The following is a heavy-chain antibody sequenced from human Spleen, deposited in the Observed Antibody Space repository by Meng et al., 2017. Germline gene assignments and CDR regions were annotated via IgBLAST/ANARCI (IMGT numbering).Heavy chain of an antibody. V-gene: IGHV1-2*06. Sequence: QVQLGQSGAAVKKTGASVKVFCKASEYTFTGYYLHWVRQDPGQGLEWMGHIIPNSGDTIYAPKFQSRVSMTADTSIGTAYVELSGLSSDDTAIYYCVRDENISLGKLFGDYWGQGTLVTVSS. J-gene: IGHJ4*02. D-gene: IGHD2-21*01. CDR2: IIPNSGDT. CDR1: EYTFTGYY. CDR3: VRDENISLGKLFGDY.